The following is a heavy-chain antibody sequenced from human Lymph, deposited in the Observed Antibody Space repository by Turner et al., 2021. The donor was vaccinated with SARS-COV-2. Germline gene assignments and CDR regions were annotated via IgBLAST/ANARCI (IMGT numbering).Heavy chain of an antibody. CDR2: ISSSSSYI. V-gene: IGHV3-21*01. Sequence: EVQLVESGGGLVKPGGSLRLSCAASGFTFSSYTMNWVRQAPGKGLEWVSSISSSSSYIYYADSGKGRFTISRDNAKNSLYLQMNSLRAEDTAVYYCARERYDSSGSESYYFDYWGQGTLVTVSS. CDR1: GFTFSSYT. CDR3: ARERYDSSGSESYYFDY. D-gene: IGHD3-22*01. J-gene: IGHJ4*02.